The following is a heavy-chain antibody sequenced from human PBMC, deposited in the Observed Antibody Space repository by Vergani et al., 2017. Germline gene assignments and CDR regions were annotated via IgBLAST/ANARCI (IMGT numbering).Heavy chain of an antibody. Sequence: EVQLLESGGDLVQPGGSLRLSCTASGFIFSTYAMSWVRQAPGKGLEWVSRINSDGSSASYADSVKGRFTISRDNARNTLYLQMNSLRAEDTAVYYCATLDRIPEIWGQGTMVTVSS. CDR1: GFIFSTYA. J-gene: IGHJ3*02. D-gene: IGHD2-15*01. CDR2: INSDGSSA. CDR3: ATLDRIPEI. V-gene: IGHV3-74*02.